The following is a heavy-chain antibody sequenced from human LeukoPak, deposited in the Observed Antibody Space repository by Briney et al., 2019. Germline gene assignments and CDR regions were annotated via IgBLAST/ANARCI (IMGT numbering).Heavy chain of an antibody. CDR2: INPNTGGR. Sequence: GASVKVSCKCSGYTFTGYHIHRVRQAPGQGPEWMGCINPNTGGRNYAQKFQGRVTMTRETTISTAYMERSRLTSDDTAVYYCARGAEFDYWGQGTLVTVSS. V-gene: IGHV1-2*02. CDR3: ARGAEFDY. CDR1: GYTFTGYH. J-gene: IGHJ4*02.